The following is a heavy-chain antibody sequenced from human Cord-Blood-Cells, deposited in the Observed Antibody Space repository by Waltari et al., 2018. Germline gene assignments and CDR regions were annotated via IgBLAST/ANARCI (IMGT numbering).Heavy chain of an antibody. J-gene: IGHJ4*02. V-gene: IGHV4-34*01. CDR1: GGSFSGSY. D-gene: IGHD6-6*01. Sequence: QVQLQQWGAGLLKPSETLSLTCAVYGGSFSGSYWSWIRQPPGKGLEWIGEINHSGSTNYNPSLKSRVTISVDTSKNQFSLKLSSVTAADTAVYYCARGRLGIAARPFDYWGQGTLVTVSS. CDR3: ARGRLGIAARPFDY. CDR2: INHSGST.